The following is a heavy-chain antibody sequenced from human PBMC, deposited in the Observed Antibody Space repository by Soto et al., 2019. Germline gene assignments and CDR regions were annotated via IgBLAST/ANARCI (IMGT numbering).Heavy chain of an antibody. V-gene: IGHV4-59*01. CDR3: ASLYCSGGSCYPAYFDY. J-gene: IGHJ4*02. CDR2: IYYSGNT. Sequence: ASETLSLTCTVSGGSFSGYYWSWIRQPPGKGLEWIGYIYYSGNTNYNPSLKSRVTISVDTSKSQFSLNLNSVTAADTAVYYCASLYCSGGSCYPAYFDYWGQGTLVTVSS. D-gene: IGHD2-15*01. CDR1: GGSFSGYY.